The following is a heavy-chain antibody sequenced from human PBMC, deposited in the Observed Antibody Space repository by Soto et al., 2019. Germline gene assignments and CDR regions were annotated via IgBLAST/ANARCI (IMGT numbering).Heavy chain of an antibody. CDR2: ISAYNGNT. CDR1: GYAFTSYG. V-gene: IGHV1-18*01. Sequence: ASVKVSCKASGYAFTSYGISWVRQAPGQGLEWMGWISAYNGNTNYAQKLQGRVTMTTDTSTSTAYMELRSLRSDDTAVYYCARGMYGDPYFDYWGQGALVTVSS. CDR3: ARGMYGDPYFDY. D-gene: IGHD4-17*01. J-gene: IGHJ4*02.